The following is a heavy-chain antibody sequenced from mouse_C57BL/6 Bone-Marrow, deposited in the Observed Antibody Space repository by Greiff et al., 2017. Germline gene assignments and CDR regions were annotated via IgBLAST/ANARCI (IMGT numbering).Heavy chain of an antibody. D-gene: IGHD2-1*01. V-gene: IGHV5S21*01. J-gene: IGHJ1*03. CDR3: TRQGVKGLWYFDV. CDR1: GFTFSSYA. Sequence: EVMLVESGEGLVKPGGSLKLSCAASGFTFSSYAMSWVRQTPEKRLEWVAYISSGGDYIYYADTVKGRFTISRDNARNTLYLQMSSLKSEDTAMYYCTRQGVKGLWYFDVWGTGTTVTVSS. CDR2: ISSGGDYI.